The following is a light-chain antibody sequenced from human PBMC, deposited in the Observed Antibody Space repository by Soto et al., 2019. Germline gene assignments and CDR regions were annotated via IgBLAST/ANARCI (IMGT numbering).Light chain of an antibody. J-gene: IGLJ2*01. V-gene: IGLV1-47*01. Sequence: QSELTQSPSASGTPGQRVTISCSGSSANIGSNYVYWYQQFPGTAPRLLIYRADQRPSGVPDRFSGSKSGTSASLAISGLRSEDEAAYYCAAWDDTVNGLVFGGGTKLTVL. CDR2: RAD. CDR1: SANIGSNY. CDR3: AAWDDTVNGLV.